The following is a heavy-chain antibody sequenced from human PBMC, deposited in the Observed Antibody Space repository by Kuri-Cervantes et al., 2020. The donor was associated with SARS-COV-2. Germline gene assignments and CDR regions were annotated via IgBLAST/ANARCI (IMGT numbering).Heavy chain of an antibody. CDR3: GRDLGSSSDY. V-gene: IGHV4-34*10. CDR1: GGSFSGFY. J-gene: IGHJ4*02. CDR2: INHSGSA. Sequence: SQTLSLTCAVYGGSFSGFYWSWIRQAPGKGLEWIGEINHSGSANYSPSLKSRITMSVDTSKNQISLELTSVTAADTAVYYCGRDLGSSSDYWGQGTLVTVSS. D-gene: IGHD1-26*01.